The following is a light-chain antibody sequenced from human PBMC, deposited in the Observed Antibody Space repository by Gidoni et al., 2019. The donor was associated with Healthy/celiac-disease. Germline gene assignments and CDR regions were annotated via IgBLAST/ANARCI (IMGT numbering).Light chain of an antibody. CDR1: QSVSSY. V-gene: IGKV3-11*01. Sequence: EIVLTQSPATLSLSPWERATRSCRASQSVSSYLAWYQQKPGQAPRLLIYDASNRATGIPARFSGSGSGTDFTLTISSLEPEDFAVYYCQQRSNWSYTFGQGTKLEIK. CDR2: DAS. CDR3: QQRSNWSYT. J-gene: IGKJ2*01.